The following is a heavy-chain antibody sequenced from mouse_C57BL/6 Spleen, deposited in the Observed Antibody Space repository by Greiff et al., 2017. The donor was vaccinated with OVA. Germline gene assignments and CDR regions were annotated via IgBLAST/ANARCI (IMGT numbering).Heavy chain of an antibody. CDR2: IDPETGGT. J-gene: IGHJ1*03. Sequence: QVQLQQSGAELVRPGASVTLSCKASGYTFTDYEMHWVKQTPVHGLEWIGAIDPETGGTAYNQKFKGKAILTADKSSSTAYMELRSLTSEDSAVYYCTREKEFITTVVAPFDVWGTGTTVTVSS. D-gene: IGHD1-1*01. CDR1: GYTFTDYE. CDR3: TREKEFITTVVAPFDV. V-gene: IGHV1-15*01.